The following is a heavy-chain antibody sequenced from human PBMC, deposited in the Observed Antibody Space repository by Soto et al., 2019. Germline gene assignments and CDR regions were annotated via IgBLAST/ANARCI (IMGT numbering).Heavy chain of an antibody. V-gene: IGHV3-21*01. CDR1: GFTFSSYS. CDR2: ISSSSSYI. J-gene: IGHJ4*02. Sequence: EVQLVESGGGLVKPGGSLRLSCAASGFTFSSYSMNWVRQAPGKGLEWVSSISSSSSYIYYADSVKGRFTISRDNAKNSLYLQMNSLRAEDTAEYYCARDFIFDAATCFDYWGQGTLVTVSS. D-gene: IGHD2-15*01. CDR3: ARDFIFDAATCFDY.